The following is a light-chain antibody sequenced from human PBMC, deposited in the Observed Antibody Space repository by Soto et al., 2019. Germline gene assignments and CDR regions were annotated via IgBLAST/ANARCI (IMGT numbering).Light chain of an antibody. V-gene: IGKV1-27*01. CDR2: AAS. CDR3: QKYNSAPLWA. J-gene: IGKJ1*01. CDR1: QGISNY. Sequence: DIRMTQSPSSLSASVGDRVTITCRASQGISNYIAWYQLKPGKVPNLLIYAASTLQSGVPSRFSGSGSGTDFTLTISSLQSEDVATYYCQKYNSAPLWAFGQGTKVEVK.